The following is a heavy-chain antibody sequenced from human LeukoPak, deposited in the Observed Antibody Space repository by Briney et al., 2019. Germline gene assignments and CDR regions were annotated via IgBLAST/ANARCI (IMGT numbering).Heavy chain of an antibody. V-gene: IGHV3-23*01. CDR3: ANDNGGTNWFDP. CDR1: GFTLSSYA. J-gene: IGHJ5*02. CDR2: ISGSGGST. Sequence: GGSLRLSCAASGFTLSSYAMSWVRQAPGKGLEWVSAISGSGGSTYYADSVKGRFTISRDNSKNTLYLQMNSLRAEDTAVYYCANDNGGTNWFDPWGQGTLVTVSS.